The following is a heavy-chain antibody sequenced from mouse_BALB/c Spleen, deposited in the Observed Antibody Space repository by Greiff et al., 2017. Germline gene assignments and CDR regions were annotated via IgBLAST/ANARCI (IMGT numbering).Heavy chain of an antibody. D-gene: IGHD2-1*01. V-gene: IGHV3-6*02. CDR3: ARDNYALDY. CDR2: ISYDGSN. CDR1: GYSITSGYY. J-gene: IGHJ2*01. Sequence: VQLQQSGPGLVKPSQSLSLTCSVTGYSITSGYYWNWIRQFPGNKLEWMGYISYDGSNNYNPSLKNRISITRDTSKNQFFLKLNSVTTEDTATYYCARDNYALDYWGQGTTLTVSS.